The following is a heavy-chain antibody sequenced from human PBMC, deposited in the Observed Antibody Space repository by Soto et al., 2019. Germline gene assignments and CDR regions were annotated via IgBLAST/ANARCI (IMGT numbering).Heavy chain of an antibody. CDR2: IYCGGST. CDR3: ARLSCFCGKSCFPDPRSGMAV. Sequence: TWSVAEGSSVGRGGYRIINHKNPGKGLEWVGNIYCGGSTNYNPSLKSRVAIDTTKNQISLRLTSVTAADTAVYYCARLSCFCGKSCFPDPRSGMAVLGHGTTVPVS. J-gene: IGHJ6*02. D-gene: IGHD2-15*01. CDR1: EGSSVGRGGY. V-gene: IGHV4-39*01.